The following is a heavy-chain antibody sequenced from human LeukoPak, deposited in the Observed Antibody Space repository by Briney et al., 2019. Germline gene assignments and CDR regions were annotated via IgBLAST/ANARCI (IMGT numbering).Heavy chain of an antibody. CDR2: IYYSGST. J-gene: IGHJ5*02. Sequence: PSQTLSLTCTVSGGSISSGDYYWSWIRQPPGKGLEWIGYIYYSGSTYYNPSLKSRVTISVDTSKNQFSLKLSSVTAADTAVYYCARANLGYCSGGSCYTNWFDPWGQGTLVTVSS. D-gene: IGHD2-15*01. CDR3: ARANLGYCSGGSCYTNWFDP. V-gene: IGHV4-30-4*01. CDR1: GGSISSGDYY.